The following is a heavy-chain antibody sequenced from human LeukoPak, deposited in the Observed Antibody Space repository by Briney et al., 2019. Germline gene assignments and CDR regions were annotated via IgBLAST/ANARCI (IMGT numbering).Heavy chain of an antibody. CDR3: ARADDTGLHDAFDI. D-gene: IGHD1-1*01. CDR1: GYTFTSNY. J-gene: IGHJ3*02. CDR2: ISPSGGST. V-gene: IGHV1-46*01. Sequence: ASVKVSCKAFGYTFTSNYMHWVRQAPGQGPEWMGVISPSGGSTTYAQKFQGRVTMTRDMSTSTVYMELSSLRSEDTAVYYCARADDTGLHDAFDIWGQGTMVTVSS.